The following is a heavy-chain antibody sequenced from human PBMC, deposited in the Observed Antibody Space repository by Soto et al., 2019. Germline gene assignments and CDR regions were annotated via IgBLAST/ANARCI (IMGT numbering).Heavy chain of an antibody. CDR1: GGSISSYF. V-gene: IGHV4-59*01. D-gene: IGHD6-13*01. CDR2: VYYTGTT. Sequence: SETLSLSCTVSGGSISSYFYIWVRQPPGKGLEWIGSVYYTGTTDYNPSLKSRVTISVDTSKTQFSLNLRSVTAADTAVYYCARDLAAVPRAFDYWGRGTLVTVSS. J-gene: IGHJ4*02. CDR3: ARDLAAVPRAFDY.